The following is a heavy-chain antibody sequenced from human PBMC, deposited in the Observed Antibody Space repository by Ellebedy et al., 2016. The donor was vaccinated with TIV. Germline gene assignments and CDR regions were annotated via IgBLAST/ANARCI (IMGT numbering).Heavy chain of an antibody. CDR3: AREDIVVVVDWYFDL. V-gene: IGHV4-34*01. CDR2: INHSGST. CDR1: GGSISSYY. D-gene: IGHD2-15*01. Sequence: SETLSLXXTVSGGSISSYYWSWIRQPPGKGLEWIGEINHSGSTNYNPSLKSRVTISVDTSKNQFSLKLSSVTAADTAVYYCAREDIVVVVDWYFDLWGRGTLVTVSS. J-gene: IGHJ2*01.